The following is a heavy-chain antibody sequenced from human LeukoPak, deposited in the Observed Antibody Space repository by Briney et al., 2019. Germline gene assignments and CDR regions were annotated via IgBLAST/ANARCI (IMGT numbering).Heavy chain of an antibody. D-gene: IGHD1-26*01. Sequence: GASVKVSCKASGYTFTSYAISWVRQAPGQGLEWMGRIIPIFGTANYAQKFQGRVTITTDESTSTAYMELNSLTSDDTAVYYCARVLFRGSSRFDYWGQGTLVIVSS. V-gene: IGHV1-69*05. CDR2: IIPIFGTA. J-gene: IGHJ4*02. CDR3: ARVLFRGSSRFDY. CDR1: GYTFTSYA.